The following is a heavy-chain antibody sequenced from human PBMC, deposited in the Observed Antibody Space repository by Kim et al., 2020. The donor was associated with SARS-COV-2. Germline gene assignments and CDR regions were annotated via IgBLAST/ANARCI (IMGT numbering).Heavy chain of an antibody. V-gene: IGHV3-48*03. CDR1: GFTFSSNG. CDR2: ISNKGGRTL. D-gene: IGHD2-21*01. Sequence: GGSLRLSCAASGFTFSSNGMNWVRQAPGKGLEWISSISNKGGRTLYYADTVKCRFTIARDNARSSLHLHMHSPRVEDTAVYYCARHILAYGIDVCGQGTTVTVSS. CDR3: ARHILAYGIDV. J-gene: IGHJ6*02.